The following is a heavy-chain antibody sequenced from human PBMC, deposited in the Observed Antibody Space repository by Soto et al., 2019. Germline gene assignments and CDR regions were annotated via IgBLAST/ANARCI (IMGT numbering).Heavy chain of an antibody. CDR1: GFTFSSYN. J-gene: IGHJ4*02. CDR2: INGDGTST. V-gene: IGHV3-74*01. Sequence: GGSLRLSCTASGFTFSSYNMNWVRQAPGKGLVWVSRINGDGTSTNYADSVKGRFTISRDNAKNTLYLQMNSLTAEDTAVYFCVRDRDTYRLSFFDYWGQGTLVTVSS. D-gene: IGHD3-10*01. CDR3: VRDRDTYRLSFFDY.